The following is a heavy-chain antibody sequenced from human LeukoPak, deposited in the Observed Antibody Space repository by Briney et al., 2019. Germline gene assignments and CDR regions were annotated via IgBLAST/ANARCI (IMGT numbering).Heavy chain of an antibody. CDR1: GGSISSSSYY. Sequence: SETLSLTCTVSGGSISSSSYYWGWIRQPPGKGLEWIGSIYYSGSTYYNPSLKSRVTISVDTSKNQFSLKLSSVTAADTAVYYCARARLRPNYFDYWGQGTLVTVSS. CDR2: IYYSGST. V-gene: IGHV4-39*01. J-gene: IGHJ4*02. CDR3: ARARLRPNYFDY. D-gene: IGHD4-17*01.